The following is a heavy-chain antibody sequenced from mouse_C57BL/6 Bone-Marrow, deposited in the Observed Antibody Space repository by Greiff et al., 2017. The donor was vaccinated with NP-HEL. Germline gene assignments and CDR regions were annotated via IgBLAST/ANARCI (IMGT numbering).Heavy chain of an antibody. Sequence: QVQLQQPGAELVMPGASVKLSCKASGYTFTSYWMHWVKQRPGQGLEWIGEIDPSDSYTNYNQKFKGKSTLTVDTSSSTAYMQLSSLTSEDSAVYYCARAYYSPHYYAMDYWGQGTSVTVSS. D-gene: IGHD2-12*01. CDR1: GYTFTSYW. CDR3: ARAYYSPHYYAMDY. V-gene: IGHV1-69*01. CDR2: IDPSDSYT. J-gene: IGHJ4*01.